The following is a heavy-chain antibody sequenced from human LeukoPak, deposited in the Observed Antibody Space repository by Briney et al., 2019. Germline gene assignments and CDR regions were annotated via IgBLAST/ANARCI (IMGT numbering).Heavy chain of an antibody. D-gene: IGHD1-26*01. Sequence: GGSLRLSCAASGFIFSSYWMSWVRQAPGKGLEWVSGFSGSGGSTYYADSVKGRFTISRDNSKNTLYLQMNSLRAEDTAVYYCAQGSGRYQVDVDVWGQGTTVTVSS. J-gene: IGHJ6*02. CDR3: AQGSGRYQVDVDV. CDR2: FSGSGGST. V-gene: IGHV3-23*01. CDR1: GFIFSSYW.